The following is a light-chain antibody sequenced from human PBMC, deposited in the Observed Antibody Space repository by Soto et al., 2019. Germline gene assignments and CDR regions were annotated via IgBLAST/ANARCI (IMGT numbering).Light chain of an antibody. CDR1: QSVSSNF. Sequence: EIVLPQSPGTLSLSPGERATLSCRASQSVSSNFLACFHQQPGQAPRLLVYAASRRLTGIPDRFSGSGSGTDFTLTISRLEPEDFAVYFCQEYGGSPITFGQGTRLEIK. V-gene: IGKV3-20*01. J-gene: IGKJ5*01. CDR2: AAS. CDR3: QEYGGSPIT.